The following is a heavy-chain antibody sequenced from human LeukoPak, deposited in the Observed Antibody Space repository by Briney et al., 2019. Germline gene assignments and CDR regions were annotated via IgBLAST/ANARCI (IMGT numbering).Heavy chain of an antibody. CDR3: ARDRGVWGSYRDFDY. CDR2: ISYDGSNK. Sequence: PGGSLRLSCAASGFTFSSYAMHWVRQAPGKGLEWVAVISYDGSNKYYADSVKGRFTISRDNSKNTLYLQMNSLRAEDTAVYYCARDRGVWGSYRDFDYWGQGTLVTVSS. CDR1: GFTFSSYA. J-gene: IGHJ4*02. D-gene: IGHD3-16*02. V-gene: IGHV3-30*04.